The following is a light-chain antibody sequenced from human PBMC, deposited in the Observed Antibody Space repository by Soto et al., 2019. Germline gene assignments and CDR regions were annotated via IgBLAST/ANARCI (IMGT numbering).Light chain of an antibody. J-gene: IGKJ1*01. Sequence: EIVLTQSPDTLSLSPGERATLSCRASQSVSSNYLAWYQQKPGQAPRLLIYGISSRATGIPDRFSGSGSGTDFTLTISRLEPEDFAVFYCQQYGSSPWTFGQGTKVEIK. CDR1: QSVSSNY. V-gene: IGKV3-20*01. CDR3: QQYGSSPWT. CDR2: GIS.